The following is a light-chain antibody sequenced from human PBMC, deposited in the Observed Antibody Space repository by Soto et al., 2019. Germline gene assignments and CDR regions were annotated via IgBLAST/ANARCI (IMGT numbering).Light chain of an antibody. CDR3: QQYNSYSRT. CDR2: DAS. Sequence: DIQMAQSPSTLSASVGDRVTITCRASQSISSWFAWYQQKPGKAPKLLIYDASSLESGVPSRFSGSGSGTEFTLTISSLQPDDFATYYCQQYNSYSRTFGQGTKVDNK. V-gene: IGKV1-5*01. CDR1: QSISSW. J-gene: IGKJ1*01.